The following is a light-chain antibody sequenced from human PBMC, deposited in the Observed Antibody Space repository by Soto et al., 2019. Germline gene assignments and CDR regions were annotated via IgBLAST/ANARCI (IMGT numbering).Light chain of an antibody. V-gene: IGKV3D-15*01. CDR3: QQYNNWPPT. J-gene: IGKJ1*01. CDR1: QSVSGN. CDR2: GAS. Sequence: EIVMTQSPATLSVSPGERATLSCRASQSVSGNLAWYQQKPGQAPRLLIYGASTRATGIPARFSGSGSGTGFTLTIGSLQSEDFAVYYCQQYNNWPPTFGQGTKVEIK.